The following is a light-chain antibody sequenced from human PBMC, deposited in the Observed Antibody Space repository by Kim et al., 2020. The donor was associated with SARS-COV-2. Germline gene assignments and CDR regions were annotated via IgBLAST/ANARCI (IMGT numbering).Light chain of an antibody. Sequence: SPGQTARITCSGDALASQYTYWYQQKPGQAPVQVIYKNTERPSGIPERFSGSSSGTTVTLTIRGAQVEDEADYYCQSADSRGTYVFGTGTKVTVL. CDR3: QSADSRGTYV. J-gene: IGLJ1*01. CDR2: KNT. V-gene: IGLV3-25*03. CDR1: ALASQY.